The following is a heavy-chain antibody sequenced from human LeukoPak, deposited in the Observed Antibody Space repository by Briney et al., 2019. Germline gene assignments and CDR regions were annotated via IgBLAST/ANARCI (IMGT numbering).Heavy chain of an antibody. CDR3: ARDLARYGYYYYMDV. CDR2: LRAGGPYGTEK. D-gene: IGHD4-17*01. V-gene: IGHV3-30*02. CDR1: GFDFNTFI. Sequence: GGSLRLSCAASGFDFNTFIMHWVRQGPGKGLEWLTFLRAGGPYGTEKFYADSVKGRFTISRDNSKNTLYLQMNSLRVEDTAVYYCARDLARYGYYYYMDVWGKGTTVTVSS. J-gene: IGHJ6*03.